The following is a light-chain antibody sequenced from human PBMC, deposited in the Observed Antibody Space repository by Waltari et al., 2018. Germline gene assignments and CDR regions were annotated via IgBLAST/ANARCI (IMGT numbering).Light chain of an antibody. CDR2: DID. V-gene: IGLV1-44*01. Sequence: QSVVTQPPSASGAPGQRVTISCSGSSSNVGSNSINWYQQLPGTAPKVVMYDIDRRPSGVPDRLSGSRSGTTASLTISGLQSEDEADYYCSVWDDSLSGPVFGGGTKLTVL. CDR3: SVWDDSLSGPV. J-gene: IGLJ2*01. CDR1: SSNVGSNS.